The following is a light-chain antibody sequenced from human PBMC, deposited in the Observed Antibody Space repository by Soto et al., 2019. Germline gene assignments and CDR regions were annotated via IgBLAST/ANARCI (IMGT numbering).Light chain of an antibody. CDR1: HSISRT. V-gene: IGKV3D-15*01. CDR2: DAS. J-gene: IGKJ1*01. CDR3: LLDFSYFWA. Sequence: EIVFTQSPYTLSVSPGERATLSCRASHSISRTLAWYQQKSGQPPRLLIYDASTRATGFPARFSGSGSGTEFTLTISSLQPEDFATYYCLLDFSYFWAFGQGTKVDIK.